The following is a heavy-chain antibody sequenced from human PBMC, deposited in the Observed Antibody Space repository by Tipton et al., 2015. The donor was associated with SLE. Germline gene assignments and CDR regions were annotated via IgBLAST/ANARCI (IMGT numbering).Heavy chain of an antibody. V-gene: IGHV4-38-2*02. CDR1: GYSISSGYY. D-gene: IGHD6-19*01. Sequence: TLSLTCAVSGYSISSGYYWGWIRQPPGKGLEWIGSIYHSGSTYYNPSLNSRVTISVDTSKNQFSLKLSSVTAADTAVYYCARDHSSGWFGEGYLDYWGQGTLVTVSS. CDR3: ARDHSSGWFGEGYLDY. J-gene: IGHJ4*02. CDR2: IYHSGST.